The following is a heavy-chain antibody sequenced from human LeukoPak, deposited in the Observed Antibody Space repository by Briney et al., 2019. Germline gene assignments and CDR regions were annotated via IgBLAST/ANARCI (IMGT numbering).Heavy chain of an antibody. CDR2: INHSGSP. V-gene: IGHV4-34*01. Sequence: SETLSLTCAVYGGSFSGYYWSWIRQPPGKGLEWIGEINHSGSPNYNPSLKSRVTISVDTSKNQFSLRLSSVTAADTAVYYCARGGWYLSYWGQGTLVTVSS. CDR1: GGSFSGYY. CDR3: ARGGWYLSY. D-gene: IGHD6-19*01. J-gene: IGHJ4*02.